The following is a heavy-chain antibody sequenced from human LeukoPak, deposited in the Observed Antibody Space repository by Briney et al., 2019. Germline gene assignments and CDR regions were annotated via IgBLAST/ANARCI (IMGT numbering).Heavy chain of an antibody. D-gene: IGHD3-22*01. CDR3: ATYDSSGYYRYFDY. J-gene: IGHJ4*02. Sequence: SETQSLTCAVYGGSFSGYYWSWIRQPPGKGPEWIGEINHSGSTNYNPSLKSRVTISVDTSKNQFSLKLSSVTAADTAVYYCATYDSSGYYRYFDYWGQGTLVTVSS. CDR2: INHSGST. CDR1: GGSFSGYY. V-gene: IGHV4-34*01.